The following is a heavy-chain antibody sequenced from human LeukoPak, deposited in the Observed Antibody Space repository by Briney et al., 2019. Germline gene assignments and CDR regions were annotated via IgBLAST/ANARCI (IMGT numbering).Heavy chain of an antibody. D-gene: IGHD3-3*01. CDR1: GGSISSYY. J-gene: IGHJ4*02. Sequence: PSETLSLTCTVSGGSISSYYWSWIRQPPGKGLEWIGYIYYSGSTNYNPSLKSRVTISVDTSKNQFSLKLSSVTAADTAVYYCARGKSQVRSAYHDFWSGSPLMDYFDYWGQGTLVTVSS. CDR2: IYYSGST. V-gene: IGHV4-59*01. CDR3: ARGKSQVRSAYHDFWSGSPLMDYFDY.